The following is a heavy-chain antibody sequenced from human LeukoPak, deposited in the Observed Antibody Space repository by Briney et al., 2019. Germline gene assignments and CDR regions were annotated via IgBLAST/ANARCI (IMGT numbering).Heavy chain of an antibody. J-gene: IGHJ4*02. CDR1: GGSISSSSYY. CDR2: IYYSGST. D-gene: IGHD6-13*01. Sequence: PSETLSLTCTVSGGSISSSSYYWGWIRQPPGKGLEWIGSIYYSGSTYYNPSLKSRVTIPVDTSKNQFSLKLSSVTAADTAVYYCARRYSSSYYWGQGTLVTVSS. CDR3: ARRYSSSYY. V-gene: IGHV4-39*01.